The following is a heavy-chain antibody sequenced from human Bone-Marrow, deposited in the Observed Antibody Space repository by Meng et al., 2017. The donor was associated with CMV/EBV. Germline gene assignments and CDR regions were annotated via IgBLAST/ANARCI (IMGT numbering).Heavy chain of an antibody. CDR1: GFTFSSYS. CDR3: ASGPIFGDFFDY. J-gene: IGHJ4*02. D-gene: IGHD3-3*01. Sequence: GESLKIPCAASGFTFSSYSMNWVRQAPGKGLEWVSSISSSSSYIYYADSVEGRFTISRDNAKNSLYLQMNSLRAEDTAVYYCASGPIFGDFFDYWDQGTLVTVSS. CDR2: ISSSSSYI. V-gene: IGHV3-21*01.